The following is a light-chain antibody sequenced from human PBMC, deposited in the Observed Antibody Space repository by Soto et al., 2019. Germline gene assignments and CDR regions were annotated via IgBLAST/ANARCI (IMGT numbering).Light chain of an antibody. V-gene: IGLV2-14*01. Sequence: QSVLTQPASVSGSPGQSITISCTGTSSDVGGYNYVSWYQQHTGKAPKLMIYDVSNRPSGVSNRFSGSKSGNTASLTLSGLQAEDEADYYCSSYTSSSTLYVFGPGTKLTVL. CDR3: SSYTSSSTLYV. J-gene: IGLJ1*01. CDR2: DVS. CDR1: SSDVGGYNY.